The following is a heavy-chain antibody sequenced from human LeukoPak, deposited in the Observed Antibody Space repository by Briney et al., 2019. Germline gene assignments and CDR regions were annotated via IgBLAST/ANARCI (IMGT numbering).Heavy chain of an antibody. J-gene: IGHJ4*02. CDR2: ISWNSGSI. CDR3: AKGVVVMGGYYFDY. V-gene: IGHV3-9*01. Sequence: PGGSLRLSCAASGFTFDDYAMHWVRQAPGKGLEWVSGISWNSGSIGYADSVKGRFTISRDNAKNSLYLQMNSPRAEDTALYYCAKGVVVMGGYYFDYWGQGTLVTVSS. D-gene: IGHD3-22*01. CDR1: GFTFDDYA.